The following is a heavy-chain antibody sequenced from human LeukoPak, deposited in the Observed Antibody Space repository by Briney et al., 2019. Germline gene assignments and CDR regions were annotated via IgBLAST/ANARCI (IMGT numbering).Heavy chain of an antibody. J-gene: IGHJ6*03. D-gene: IGHD3-3*01. Sequence: ASVKVSCKASGYTFTNFAISWVRQAPGQGLEWMGWINPYNGNTKYALKVQGRVTMTTDTSTSMAYMELRSLSPDDTAVFYCARGRIPARLRELGVVTDRHYYMDVWGKGTTVTVSS. CDR2: INPYNGNT. V-gene: IGHV1-18*01. CDR3: ARGRIPARLRELGVVTDRHYYMDV. CDR1: GYTFTNFA.